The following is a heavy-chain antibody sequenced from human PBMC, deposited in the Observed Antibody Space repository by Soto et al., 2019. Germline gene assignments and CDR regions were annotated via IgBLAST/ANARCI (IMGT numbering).Heavy chain of an antibody. V-gene: IGHV3-21*01. CDR2: ISSSSSYI. J-gene: IGHJ4*02. Sequence: GESLKISCAASGFTFSSYSMNWVRQAPGKGLEWVSSISSSSSYIYYADSVKGRFTISRDNAKNSLYLQMNSLRAEDTAVYYCARVSGGRLEFNFDYWGQGTLVTVSS. CDR1: GFTFSSYS. CDR3: ARVSGGRLEFNFDY. D-gene: IGHD6-25*01.